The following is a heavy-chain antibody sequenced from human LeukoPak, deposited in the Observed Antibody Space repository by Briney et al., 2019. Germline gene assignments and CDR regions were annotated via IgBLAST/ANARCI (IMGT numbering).Heavy chain of an antibody. D-gene: IGHD1-26*01. CDR1: GYTFTSYY. J-gene: IGHJ4*02. V-gene: IGHV1-46*01. Sequence: EASVKVSFTASGYTFTSYYMHWVRQAPGQGLEWMGIINPSGGSTSYAQKFQGRVTMTRDTSTSTVYMELSSLRSEDTAVYYCAREFGSGSYYAETLFDYWGQGTLVTVSS. CDR2: INPSGGST. CDR3: AREFGSGSYYAETLFDY.